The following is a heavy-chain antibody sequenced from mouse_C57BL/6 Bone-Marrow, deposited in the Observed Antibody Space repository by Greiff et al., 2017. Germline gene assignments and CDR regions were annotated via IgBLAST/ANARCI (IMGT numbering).Heavy chain of an antibody. J-gene: IGHJ3*01. CDR3: ARKCDCARAY. Sequence: ESGPGLVKPSQSLSLTCSVTGYSITSGSYWNWIRQFSGNKLEWMGYISYDGSNNYNPSLKNRISITRDTSRNQVCLKLNSVTTEDTATYNCARKCDCARAYWGQGTRVPVSA. V-gene: IGHV3-6*01. CDR1: GYSITSGSY. CDR2: ISYDGSN. D-gene: IGHD1-3*01.